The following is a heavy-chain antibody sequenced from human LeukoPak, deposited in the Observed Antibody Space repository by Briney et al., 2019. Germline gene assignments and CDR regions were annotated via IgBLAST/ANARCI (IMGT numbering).Heavy chain of an antibody. D-gene: IGHD2-21*01. J-gene: IGHJ4*02. V-gene: IGHV3-21*04. CDR1: GFTFSGYD. CDR3: ARGPEFCVGDCYFDY. Sequence: GGSLRLSCAASGFTFSGYDMNWVRQAPGKGLEWVSSISGSSSYIYYADSMKGRFTISRDNGKNSLYLQMNSLRAEDTAVYYCARGPEFCVGDCYFDYWGRGTLVTVSS. CDR2: ISGSSSYI.